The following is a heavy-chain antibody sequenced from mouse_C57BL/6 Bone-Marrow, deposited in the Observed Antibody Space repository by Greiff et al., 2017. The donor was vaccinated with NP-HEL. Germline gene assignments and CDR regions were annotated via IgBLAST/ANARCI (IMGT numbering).Heavy chain of an antibody. CDR3: ARTTAYYSNFYYAMDY. CDR2: IWSGGST. J-gene: IGHJ4*01. D-gene: IGHD2-5*01. Sequence: QVQLQESGPGLVQPSQSLSITCTVSGFSLTSYGVHWVRQSPGKGLEWLGVIWSGGSTDYNAAFISRLSISKDNSKSQVFFKMNSLQADDTAIYYCARTTAYYSNFYYAMDYWGQGTSVTVSS. CDR1: GFSLTSYG. V-gene: IGHV2-2*01.